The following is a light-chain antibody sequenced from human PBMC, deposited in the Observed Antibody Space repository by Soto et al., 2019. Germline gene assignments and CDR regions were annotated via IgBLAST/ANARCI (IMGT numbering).Light chain of an antibody. V-gene: IGKV3D-20*02. CDR1: QSVSSSY. J-gene: IGKJ5*01. CDR2: GAS. Sequence: EIVITQSPATPSVSPGARATPSCRTIQSVSSSYLAWYQQKPGQAPRLLIYGASSRATGIPDRFSGSGSGTDFTLTISSLEPEDFGVYYCQQRWHWPSNTFGQGTRLEIK. CDR3: QQRWHWPSNT.